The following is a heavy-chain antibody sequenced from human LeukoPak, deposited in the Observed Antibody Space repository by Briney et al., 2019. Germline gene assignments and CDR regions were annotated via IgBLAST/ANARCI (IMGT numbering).Heavy chain of an antibody. CDR3: ASTGVDYYDSSGYLDY. V-gene: IGHV3-7*01. CDR1: GFTFSSYW. D-gene: IGHD3-22*01. Sequence: GGSLRLSCAASGFTFSSYWMSWVRQAPGKGLEWVANMKQDGSEKYYVDSVKGRFTISRDNAKNSLYLQMNSLRAEDTAVYYCASTGVDYYDSSGYLDYWGQGTLVTVSS. CDR2: MKQDGSEK. J-gene: IGHJ4*02.